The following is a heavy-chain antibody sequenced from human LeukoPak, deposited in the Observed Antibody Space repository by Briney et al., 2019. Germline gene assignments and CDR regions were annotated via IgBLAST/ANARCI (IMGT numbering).Heavy chain of an antibody. CDR3: AKDPEGVGGAAGGWYYYGMDV. CDR1: GFTFSSYG. Sequence: PGGSLRLSCAASGFTFSSYGMHWVRQAPGKGLEWVAVISYDGSNKYYADSVKGRFTISRDNSKNTLYLQMNSLRAEDTAVYYCAKDPEGVGGAAGGWYYYGMDVWGQGTTVTVSS. J-gene: IGHJ6*02. V-gene: IGHV3-30*18. CDR2: ISYDGSNK. D-gene: IGHD6-13*01.